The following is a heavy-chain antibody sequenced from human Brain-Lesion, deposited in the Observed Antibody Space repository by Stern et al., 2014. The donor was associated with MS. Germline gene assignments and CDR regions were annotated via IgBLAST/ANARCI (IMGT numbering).Heavy chain of an antibody. D-gene: IGHD5-18*01. CDR1: GGTFGTYP. CDR3: AKDGPALVTNWFDP. Sequence: QVQLVPSGPEVKKPGSSVQVSCKASGGTFGTYPLTWLRQAPGHGLEWMGRIIPDLGSANYAQKFQGRVTMTADRSTTTVYMKLSSLKSDDAAVYYCAKDGPALVTNWFDPWGRGTLVTVSS. CDR2: IIPDLGSA. V-gene: IGHV1-69*06. J-gene: IGHJ5*02.